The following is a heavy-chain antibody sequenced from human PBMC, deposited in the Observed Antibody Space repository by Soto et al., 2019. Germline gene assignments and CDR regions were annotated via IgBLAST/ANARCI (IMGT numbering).Heavy chain of an antibody. V-gene: IGHV3-23*01. Sequence: EVQLLESGGGLVQPGGSLRLSCAASGFTFSSYAMSWVRQAPGKGLEWVSAISGSGGSTYYADSVKGRFTISRDNSKNTLYLQMNSLRAEDTAVYYCAKGTPRYCSGGSCHSDWYFDLWGRGTLVTVSS. CDR1: GFTFSSYA. CDR3: AKGTPRYCSGGSCHSDWYFDL. J-gene: IGHJ2*01. CDR2: ISGSGGST. D-gene: IGHD2-15*01.